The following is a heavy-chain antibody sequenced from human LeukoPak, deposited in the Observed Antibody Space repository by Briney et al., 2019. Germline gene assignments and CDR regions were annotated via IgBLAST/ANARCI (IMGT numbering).Heavy chain of an antibody. CDR3: ARGPVAAAGAVY. CDR1: GGSISSDYY. Sequence: PSETLSLTCTVSGGSISSDYYWGWIRQPPGKGLEWIGNIYHSGTTYYSPSLKSRVTISVDTSKNQFSLKLSSVTAADTAVYYCARGPVAAAGAVYWGQGTLVTVSS. CDR2: IYHSGTT. J-gene: IGHJ4*02. V-gene: IGHV4-38-2*02. D-gene: IGHD6-13*01.